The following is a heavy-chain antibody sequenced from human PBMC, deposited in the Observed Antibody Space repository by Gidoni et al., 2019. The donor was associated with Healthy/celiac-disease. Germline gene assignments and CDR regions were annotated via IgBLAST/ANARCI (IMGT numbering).Heavy chain of an antibody. J-gene: IGHJ4*02. CDR3: ARGPIVVVVAASYIFDY. CDR2: INHSGST. V-gene: IGHV4-34*01. CDR1: GGSFSGYY. D-gene: IGHD2-15*01. Sequence: VQLQQWCAGLLKPSETLSLTCAVYGGSFSGYYWSWIRQPPGKGLEWIGEINHSGSTNYNPSLKSRVTISVDTSKNQFSLKLSSVTAADTAVYYCARGPIVVVVAASYIFDYWGQGTLVTVSS.